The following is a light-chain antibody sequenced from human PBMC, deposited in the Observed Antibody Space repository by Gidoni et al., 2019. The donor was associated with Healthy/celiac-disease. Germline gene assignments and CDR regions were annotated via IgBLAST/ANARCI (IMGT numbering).Light chain of an antibody. J-gene: IGKJ2*02. CDR2: AAS. V-gene: IGKV1-39*01. CDR3: QQSYSTPRT. CDR1: QSISSY. Sequence: DIQMTQSPSSLPASVGDRVTITCRASQSISSYLNWYQQKPGKAPKLLIYAASSLQSGVPSRFSDSGSGTDFTLTISSLQPEDFATYYCQQSYSTPRTFXQXTKLEIK.